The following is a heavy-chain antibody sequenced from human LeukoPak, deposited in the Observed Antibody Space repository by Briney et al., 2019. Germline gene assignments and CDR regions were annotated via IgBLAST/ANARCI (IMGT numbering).Heavy chain of an antibody. J-gene: IGHJ4*02. D-gene: IGHD4-17*01. V-gene: IGHV3-48*03. CDR1: GFTFSSYE. CDR3: AKPIMTTVTTLGLYFDY. CDR2: ISSSGSTI. Sequence: GGSLRLSCAASGFTFSSYEMNWVRQAPGKGLEWVSYISSSGSTIYYADSVKGRFTISRDNAQNSLYLQMNSLRAEDTAVYYGAKPIMTTVTTLGLYFDYWGQGALVTVSS.